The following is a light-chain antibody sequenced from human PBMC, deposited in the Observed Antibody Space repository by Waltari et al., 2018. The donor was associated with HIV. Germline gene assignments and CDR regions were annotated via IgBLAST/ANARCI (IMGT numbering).Light chain of an antibody. V-gene: IGLV2-14*01. Sequence: QSALTQPASVSGSPGQSITISCTGTSSDVGAYKFVSWYQQHPGKAPKLIIYEVSNRPSGVSNRFSASKSGNTASLTISWLQAEDEADYYCTSYTTSITYVFGTGTKVTVL. CDR3: TSYTTSITYV. CDR2: EVS. CDR1: SSDVGAYKF. J-gene: IGLJ1*01.